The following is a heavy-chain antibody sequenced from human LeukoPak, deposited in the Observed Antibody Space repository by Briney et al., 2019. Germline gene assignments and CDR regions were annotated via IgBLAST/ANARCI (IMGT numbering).Heavy chain of an antibody. V-gene: IGHV4-38-2*02. J-gene: IGHJ4*02. CDR1: GYSISNGYY. D-gene: IGHD7-27*01. Sequence: SETLSLTCTGSGYSISNGYYWGWIRQPPGKGLEWIGSIYHSGSSYYNPSLKSRVTISVDTSKNQFSLNLSSVTAADTAVYYCARFSPRAMGNYLDFWGQGTLVTVSS. CDR2: IYHSGSS. CDR3: ARFSPRAMGNYLDF.